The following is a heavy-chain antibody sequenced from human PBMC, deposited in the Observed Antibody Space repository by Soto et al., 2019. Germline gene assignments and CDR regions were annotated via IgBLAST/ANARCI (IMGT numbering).Heavy chain of an antibody. J-gene: IGHJ3*02. CDR2: ILNDGGDQ. D-gene: IGHD2-8*01. V-gene: IGHV3-30*19. CDR3: ARDDDRPDNGLDM. CDR1: GFTFRNYG. Sequence: QVQLVESGGGVVQPGRSLRLSCAASGFTFRNYGMHWVRQAPGKGLEWLAVILNDGGDQNYGDSVKGRFTISRDNSKNTLYLQINSLRVEDTAVYYCARDDDRPDNGLDMWGQGTMVTVSS.